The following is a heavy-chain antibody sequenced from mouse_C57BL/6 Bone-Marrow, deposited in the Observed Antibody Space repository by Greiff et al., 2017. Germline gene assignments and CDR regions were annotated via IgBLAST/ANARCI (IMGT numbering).Heavy chain of an antibody. CDR1: GYTFTSYC. CDR2: FHPNSGST. CDR3: AREWDFDY. Sequence: VQLQQPGAELVKPGASVKLSCKASGYTFTSYCMHWVKQRPGQGLEWIGMFHPNSGSTNSNEKFKSKATLTVDKSYSTAYMKLSSLTSEYSAVYYCAREWDFDYWGQGTTLTVSS. V-gene: IGHV1-64*01. D-gene: IGHD1-3*01. J-gene: IGHJ2*01.